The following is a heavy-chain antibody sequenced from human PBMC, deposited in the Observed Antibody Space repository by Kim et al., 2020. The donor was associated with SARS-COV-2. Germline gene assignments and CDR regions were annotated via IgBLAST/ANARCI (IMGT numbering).Heavy chain of an antibody. J-gene: IGHJ6*03. V-gene: IGHV3-49*04. CDR2: IRSKAYGGTT. D-gene: IGHD1-26*01. Sequence: GGSLRLSCTASGFTFGDHAMSWVRQAPGKGLERVGFIRSKAYGGTTEYAASVKGRFTISRDDSKSIAYLQINSLKTEGTAVYYCTRAHNIGSWPYYDYYYMEVSGEGTTVTDSS. CDR1: GFTFGDHA. CDR3: TRAHNIGSWPYYDYYYMEV.